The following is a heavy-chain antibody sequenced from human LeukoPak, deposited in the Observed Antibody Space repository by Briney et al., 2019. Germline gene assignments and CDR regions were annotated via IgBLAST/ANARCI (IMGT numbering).Heavy chain of an antibody. V-gene: IGHV3-23*01. CDR3: AKRGVVIRVILVGFHQEASYFDS. J-gene: IGHJ4*02. CDR2: ISGSGGST. Sequence: PGGSLRLSCAVSGITLSNYGMSWVRQAPGKGLEWVAGISGSGGSTKYADSVKGRFTISRDNPNNTLYLHMNSLRPEDTAVYFCAKRGVVIRVILVGFHQEASYFDSWGQGALVTVSS. D-gene: IGHD3-22*01. CDR1: GITLSNYG.